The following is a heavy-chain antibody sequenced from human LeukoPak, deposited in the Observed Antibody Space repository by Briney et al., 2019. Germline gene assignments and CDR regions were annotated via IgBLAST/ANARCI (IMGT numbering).Heavy chain of an antibody. CDR3: ARQVGYSYGHLDY. D-gene: IGHD5-18*01. Sequence: SETLSLTCTVSGGSISSNSFYWGWIRQPPGKGLESIASIYYSGSTYYNPSLKSRVTISVDTSKNQFSLKLSSVTAADTAVYYCARQVGYSYGHLDYWGQGTLVTVSS. J-gene: IGHJ4*02. V-gene: IGHV4-39*01. CDR2: IYYSGST. CDR1: GGSISSNSFY.